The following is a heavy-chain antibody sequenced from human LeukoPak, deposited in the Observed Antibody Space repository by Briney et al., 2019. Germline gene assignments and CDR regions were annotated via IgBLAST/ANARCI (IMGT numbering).Heavy chain of an antibody. V-gene: IGHV4-59*10. J-gene: IGHJ6*03. D-gene: IGHD5-18*01. Sequence: SETLSLTCAVYGGSFSGYYWSWIRQPAGKGLEWIGRIYTSGSTNYNPSLKSRVTISVDTSKNQFSLKLSSVTAADTAVYYCARTTEGGYSYGYFYYYYMDVWGKGTTVTISS. CDR2: IYTSGST. CDR1: GGSFSGYY. CDR3: ARTTEGGYSYGYFYYYYMDV.